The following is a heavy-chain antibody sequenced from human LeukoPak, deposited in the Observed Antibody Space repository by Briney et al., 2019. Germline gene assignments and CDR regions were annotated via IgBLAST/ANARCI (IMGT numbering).Heavy chain of an antibody. Sequence: SETLSLTCTVSGGSISSYYWSWIRQPPGKGLEWIGYIYYSGSTNYNPSLKSRVTISVDTSKNQFSLKLSSVTAADTAVYYCARDYLSQSRGHHFDYWGQGTLVTVSS. D-gene: IGHD2-2*01. CDR2: IYYSGST. J-gene: IGHJ4*02. CDR1: GGSISSYY. V-gene: IGHV4-59*01. CDR3: ARDYLSQSRGHHFDY.